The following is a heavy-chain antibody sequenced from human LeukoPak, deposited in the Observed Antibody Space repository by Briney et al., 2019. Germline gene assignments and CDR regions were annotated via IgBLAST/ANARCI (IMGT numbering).Heavy chain of an antibody. CDR3: AVSSGWLRDY. Sequence: SETLSLTCAVYGGSFSGYYWSWIRQPPGKGLEWIGEINHSGSTNYNPSLKSRVTISVDTSKNQFSLKLSSVTAADTAVYYCAVSSGWLRDYWGQGTLVTVSS. D-gene: IGHD6-19*01. CDR2: INHSGST. CDR1: GGSFSGYY. J-gene: IGHJ4*02. V-gene: IGHV4-34*01.